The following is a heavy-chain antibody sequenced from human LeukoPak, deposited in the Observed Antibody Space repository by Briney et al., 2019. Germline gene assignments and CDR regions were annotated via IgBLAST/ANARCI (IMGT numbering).Heavy chain of an antibody. V-gene: IGHV3-7*01. CDR3: AREASDYYDSSGGFDY. J-gene: IGHJ4*02. Sequence: GGSVRLSCAASRFTFSSYWMSWVRQAPGKGLEWVANIKQDGSDKYYVDSVKGRFTISRDNAKNSLYLQMNSLRDEDTAVYYCAREASDYYDSSGGFDYWGQGTLVTVSS. D-gene: IGHD3-22*01. CDR1: RFTFSSYW. CDR2: IKQDGSDK.